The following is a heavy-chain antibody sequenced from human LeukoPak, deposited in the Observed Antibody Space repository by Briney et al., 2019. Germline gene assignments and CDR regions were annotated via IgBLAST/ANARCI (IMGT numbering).Heavy chain of an antibody. Sequence: GGSLRLSCAASGFTVSSNYMSWVRQAPGKGLEWVSVIYSGGSTYYADSVKGRFTISRDNSKNTLYLQMNSLRAEDTAVYYCARVPYYYNSSGYYWGQGTLVTVSS. V-gene: IGHV3-53*01. CDR2: IYSGGST. CDR3: ARVPYYYNSSGYY. CDR1: GFTVSSNY. J-gene: IGHJ4*02. D-gene: IGHD3-22*01.